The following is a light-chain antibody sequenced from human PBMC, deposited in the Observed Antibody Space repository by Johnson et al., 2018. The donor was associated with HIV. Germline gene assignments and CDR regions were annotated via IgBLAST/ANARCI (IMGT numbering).Light chain of an antibody. J-gene: IGLJ1*01. V-gene: IGLV1-51*01. Sequence: QSLLTQPPSVSAAPGQKVTISCSGSSSNIGNNYVSWYQQLPGTAPKLLIFDNDKRPSGIPDRFSGSKSGTSATLGITGLPTGDEADYYCGTWDSSLSSYVFGTGTKVTVL. CDR2: DND. CDR3: GTWDSSLSSYV. CDR1: SSNIGNNY.